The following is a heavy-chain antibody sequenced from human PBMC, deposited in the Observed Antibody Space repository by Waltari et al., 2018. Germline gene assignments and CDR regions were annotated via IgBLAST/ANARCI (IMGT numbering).Heavy chain of an antibody. CDR3: VTGLTTVTAKDYFDH. J-gene: IGHJ4*02. CDR2: IKQDGSEK. CDR1: GMTLSSYW. V-gene: IGHV3-7*01. Sequence: EVQLVESGGGSVQPGGSLRPSCAASGMTLSSYWMNWVRQAPGKVLEWVANIKQDGSEKNYVDSVEGRFSISRDNAQNSLYLQMNSLRAEDTAIYYCVTGLTTVTAKDYFDHWGQGALVTVSS. D-gene: IGHD4-17*01.